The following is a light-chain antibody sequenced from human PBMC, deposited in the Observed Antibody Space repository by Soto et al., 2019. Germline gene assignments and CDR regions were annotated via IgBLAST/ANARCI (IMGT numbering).Light chain of an antibody. V-gene: IGKV3-20*01. Sequence: EIVLTQSPGTLSLSPGERATLSCRASQSVSSSYLAWYQHKPGQAPRLLIYGASSRATGMPDRCRGRGSATDITRTIRRLELEVFEVYYCQQYGSTPHTFGQGTKLEIK. J-gene: IGKJ2*01. CDR3: QQYGSTPHT. CDR1: QSVSSSY. CDR2: GAS.